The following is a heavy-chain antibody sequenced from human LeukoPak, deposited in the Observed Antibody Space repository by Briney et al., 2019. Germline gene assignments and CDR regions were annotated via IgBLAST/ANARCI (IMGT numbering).Heavy chain of an antibody. Sequence: SETLSLTCIVSGGSISSYYWSWIRQPPGKGLEWIGYIFYSGSTNYNPSLKSRVTISVDTSKNQFSLRLTSVTAADTAVYYCARVPPDYNDLHDALDLWGQGTVVTVSS. D-gene: IGHD4-17*01. CDR3: ARVPPDYNDLHDALDL. V-gene: IGHV4-59*08. CDR2: IFYSGST. CDR1: GGSISSYY. J-gene: IGHJ3*01.